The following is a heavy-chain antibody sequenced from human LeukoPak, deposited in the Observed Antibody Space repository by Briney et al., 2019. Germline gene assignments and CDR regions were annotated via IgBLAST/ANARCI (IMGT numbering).Heavy chain of an antibody. V-gene: IGHV4-59*08. CDR2: IYYSGST. J-gene: IGHJ3*02. D-gene: IGHD3-9*01. CDR1: GGSISSYY. CDR3: ARLWDYDILNGSPTPAFDI. Sequence: SETLSLTCTVSGGSISSYYWSWIRQPPGKGLEWIGYIYYSGSTNYNPSLKSRVTISVDTSKNQFSLKLSSVTAADTAVYYCARLWDYDILNGSPTPAFDIWGQGTMVTVSS.